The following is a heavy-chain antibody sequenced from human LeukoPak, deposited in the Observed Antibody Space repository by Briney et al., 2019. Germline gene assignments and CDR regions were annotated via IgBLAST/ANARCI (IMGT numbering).Heavy chain of an antibody. CDR2: IYYSGGNT. CDR1: GFMFSNFA. J-gene: IGHJ4*02. CDR3: VKDQGQAVVPRRFDN. Sequence: GGSLRPSCAASGFMFSNFAMSWVRQAPGKGLEWVSTIYYSGGNTYSADSVKGRFTISRDNAKNTLYLQMNSLRAEDTAVYYCVKDQGQAVVPRRFDNWGQGTLVTVSS. V-gene: IGHV3-23*01. D-gene: IGHD2-2*01.